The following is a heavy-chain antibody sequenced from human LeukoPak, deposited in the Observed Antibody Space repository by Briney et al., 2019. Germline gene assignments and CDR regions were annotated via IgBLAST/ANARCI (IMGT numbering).Heavy chain of an antibody. CDR3: ARALNDYSTYGVDV. CDR1: GYTFTSYG. Sequence: ASVKVSCKASGYTFTSYGISWVRQAPGQGLEWMGRISAYNGNTNYAQKLQGRVTMTTDTSTSTAYMELRSLRSDDTAVYYCARALNDYSTYGVDVWGKGTTVTVSS. J-gene: IGHJ6*04. V-gene: IGHV1-18*01. CDR2: ISAYNGNT. D-gene: IGHD4-11*01.